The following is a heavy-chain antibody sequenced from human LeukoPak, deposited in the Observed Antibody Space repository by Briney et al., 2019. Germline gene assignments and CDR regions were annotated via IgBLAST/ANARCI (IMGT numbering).Heavy chain of an antibody. Sequence: PGGSLRLSCAASGFTFSSYAMHWVRQAPGKGLEWVSVIQYDGSSEFYAASVRGRFTISRDNSKNTLFLQMNTLTTEDTAAYYCAKDQTSSYCPDYWGQGTLVTVSS. CDR3: AKDQTSSYCPDY. D-gene: IGHD3-10*01. J-gene: IGHJ4*02. V-gene: IGHV3-30*02. CDR2: IQYDGSSE. CDR1: GFTFSSYA.